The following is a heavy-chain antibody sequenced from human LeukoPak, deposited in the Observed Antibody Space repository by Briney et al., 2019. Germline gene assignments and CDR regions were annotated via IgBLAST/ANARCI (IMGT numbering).Heavy chain of an antibody. CDR1: GGTFSSYA. CDR2: IIPIFGTA. J-gene: IGHJ5*02. V-gene: IGHV1-69*13. CDR3: ARERTPYYYDSRGYYSPNWFDP. D-gene: IGHD3-22*01. Sequence: SVKVSCKASGGTFSSYAISWVRQAPGQGLEWMGGIIPIFGTANYAQKFQGRVTISADESTSTAYMELSSLRSEDTAVYYCARERTPYYYDSRGYYSPNWFDPWGQGTPVTVSS.